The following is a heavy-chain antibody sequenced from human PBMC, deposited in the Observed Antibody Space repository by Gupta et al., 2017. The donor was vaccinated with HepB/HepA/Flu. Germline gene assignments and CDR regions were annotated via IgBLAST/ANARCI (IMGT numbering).Heavy chain of an antibody. CDR3: ARHGWLQFSLY. CDR1: GGSISSSSYY. D-gene: IGHD5-24*01. J-gene: IGHJ4*02. V-gene: IGHV4-39*01. Sequence: QLQLQESGPGLVKPSETLSLTCTVSGGSISSSSYYWGWIRQPPGKGLEWIGSIYYSGSTYYNASLKSRVTISVDTSKNQFSLKLSSVTAADTAVYYCARHGWLQFSLYWGQGTLVTVSS. CDR2: IYYSGST.